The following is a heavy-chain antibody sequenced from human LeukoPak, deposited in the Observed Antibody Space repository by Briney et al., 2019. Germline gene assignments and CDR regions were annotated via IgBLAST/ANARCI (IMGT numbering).Heavy chain of an antibody. V-gene: IGHV4-31*03. Sequence: SETLSLTCTVSGGSISSGGYYWSWIRQHPGKGLEWIGYIYYSGSTYYNPSLKSRVTISVDTSKNQFSLKLSSVTAADTAVYYCARERAEMATLDYWGQGTLVTVSS. D-gene: IGHD5-24*01. J-gene: IGHJ4*02. CDR3: ARERAEMATLDY. CDR1: GGSISSGGYY. CDR2: IYYSGST.